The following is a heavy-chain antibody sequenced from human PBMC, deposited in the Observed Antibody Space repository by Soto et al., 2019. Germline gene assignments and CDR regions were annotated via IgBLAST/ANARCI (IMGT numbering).Heavy chain of an antibody. Sequence: QVQLQQWGAGLLKPSETLSLTCAVYGGSFSGYYWSWIRQPPGKGLEWIGEINQRGSTNYNPSLKSRVTISVDTSKNQFSLKLSSVTAADTAVYYCARGRIFDYWGQGTLVTVSS. CDR3: ARGRIFDY. J-gene: IGHJ4*02. D-gene: IGHD2-15*01. CDR2: INQRGST. CDR1: GGSFSGYY. V-gene: IGHV4-34*01.